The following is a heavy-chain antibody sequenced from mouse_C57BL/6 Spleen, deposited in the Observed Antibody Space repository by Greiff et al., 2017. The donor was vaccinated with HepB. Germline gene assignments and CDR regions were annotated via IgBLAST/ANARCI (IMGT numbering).Heavy chain of an antibody. Sequence: EVQGVESGGGLVKPGGSLKLSCAASGFTFSSYAMSWVRQTPEKRLEWVATISDGGSYTYYPDNVKGRFTISRDNAKNNLYLQMSHLKSEDTAMYYCARGRNYYGSSGGYFDVWGTGTTVTVSS. CDR2: ISDGGSYT. CDR3: ARGRNYYGSSGGYFDV. D-gene: IGHD1-1*01. J-gene: IGHJ1*03. CDR1: GFTFSSYA. V-gene: IGHV5-4*01.